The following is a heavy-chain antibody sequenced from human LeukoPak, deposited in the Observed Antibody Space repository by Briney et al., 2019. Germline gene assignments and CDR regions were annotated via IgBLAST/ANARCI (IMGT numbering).Heavy chain of an antibody. CDR1: GFTFSSYS. D-gene: IGHD5-18*01. J-gene: IGHJ4*02. V-gene: IGHV3-21*01. Sequence: GRSLRLSCAASGFTFSSYSMNWVSQAPGKGLEWVSSISSSSSYIYYADSVKGRFTISRDNAKNSLYLQMNSLRAEDTAVYYCARPSRGHSYGSDYWGQGTLVTVSS. CDR2: ISSSSSYI. CDR3: ARPSRGHSYGSDY.